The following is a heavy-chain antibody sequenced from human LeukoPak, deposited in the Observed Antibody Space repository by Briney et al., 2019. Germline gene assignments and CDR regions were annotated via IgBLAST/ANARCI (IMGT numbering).Heavy chain of an antibody. D-gene: IGHD3-22*01. J-gene: IGHJ4*02. Sequence: ASVKVPCKVSGYTLTELSMHWVRQAPGKGLEWMGGFDPEDGETIYAQKFQGRVTMTEDTSTDTAYMELSSLRFEDTAVYYCATAPPTDTYDSSGYLFDYWGQGTLVTVSS. CDR1: GYTLTELS. CDR3: ATAPPTDTYDSSGYLFDY. CDR2: FDPEDGET. V-gene: IGHV1-24*01.